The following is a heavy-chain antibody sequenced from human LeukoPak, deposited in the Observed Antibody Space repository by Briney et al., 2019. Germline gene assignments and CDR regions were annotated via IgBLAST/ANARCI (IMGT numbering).Heavy chain of an antibody. CDR2: IFTSGST. V-gene: IGHV4-4*07. Sequence: SETLSLTCTVSGGSISRYYWSCIRQPAGKGLEWIAHIFTSGSTNYNPSLKSRVTISVDKSKNQFSLKLISVTAADTAVYYCARFDSSSWSYYFDYWGQGTLVTVSS. D-gene: IGHD6-13*01. J-gene: IGHJ4*02. CDR3: ARFDSSSWSYYFDY. CDR1: GGSISRYY.